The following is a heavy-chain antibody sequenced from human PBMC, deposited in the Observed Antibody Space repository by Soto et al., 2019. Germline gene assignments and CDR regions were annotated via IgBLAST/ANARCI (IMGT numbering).Heavy chain of an antibody. V-gene: IGHV1-69*01. CDR3: ASLYDFWSGYFTSFYGMDV. Sequence: QVQLVQSGAEVKKPGSSVKVSCKASGGTFSSYAISWVRQAPGQGLEWMGGIIPIFGTANYAQKFQGRVTSAADESTSTAYMELSSLGSEDTAVYYCASLYDFWSGYFTSFYGMDVWGQGTTVTVSS. J-gene: IGHJ6*02. CDR2: IIPIFGTA. D-gene: IGHD3-3*01. CDR1: GGTFSSYA.